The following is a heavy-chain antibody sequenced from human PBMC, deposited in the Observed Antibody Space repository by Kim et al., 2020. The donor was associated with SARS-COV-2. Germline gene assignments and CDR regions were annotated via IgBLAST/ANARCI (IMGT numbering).Heavy chain of an antibody. Sequence: GGSLRLSCAASGLTFKNYAMTWVRQAPGKGLEWVSAISGRSDSTYYADSVKGRFTISRDNYENTLYLQMNTLRAEDTAVYYCAKQLSVVTYYHYGMDVWGQGTTVTVSS. J-gene: IGHJ6*02. CDR1: GLTFKNYA. CDR2: ISGRSDST. CDR3: AKQLSVVTYYHYGMDV. V-gene: IGHV3-23*01. D-gene: IGHD2-15*01.